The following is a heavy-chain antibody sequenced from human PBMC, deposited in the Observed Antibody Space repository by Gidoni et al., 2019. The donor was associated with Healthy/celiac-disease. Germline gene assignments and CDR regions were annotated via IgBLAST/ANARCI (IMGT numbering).Heavy chain of an antibody. J-gene: IGHJ6*02. D-gene: IGHD3-3*01. V-gene: IGHV3-30*18. CDR2: ISYDGSNK. Sequence: QVQLVESGGGVVQPGRSLRLSCAASGFTFSSYGMHWVRQAPGKGLEWVAFISYDGSNKYYADSVKGRFTISRDNSKNTLYLQMNSLRAEDTAVYYCAKDREVRFLEAMDVWGQGTTVTVSS. CDR1: GFTFSSYG. CDR3: AKDREVRFLEAMDV.